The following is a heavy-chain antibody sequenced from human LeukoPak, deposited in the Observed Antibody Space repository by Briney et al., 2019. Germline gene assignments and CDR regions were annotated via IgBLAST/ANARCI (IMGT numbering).Heavy chain of an antibody. CDR2: INHSGST. Sequence: QTSETLSLTCAVYGGSFSGYYWSWIRQPPGKGLEWIGEINHSGSTNYNPSLKSRVTISVDTSKNQFSLKLSSVTAADTAVYYCASRLYDYVWGSYPKNNAFDIWGQGTMVTVSS. CDR1: GGSFSGYY. D-gene: IGHD3-16*02. CDR3: ASRLYDYVWGSYPKNNAFDI. J-gene: IGHJ3*02. V-gene: IGHV4-34*01.